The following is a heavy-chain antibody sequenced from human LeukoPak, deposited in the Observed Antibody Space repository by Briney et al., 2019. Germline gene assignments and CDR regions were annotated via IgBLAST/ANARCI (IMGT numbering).Heavy chain of an antibody. CDR3: ARGYCSGGSCYWGFDP. CDR2: ISYDGSNK. V-gene: IGHV3-30-3*01. Sequence: GRSLRLSCAASGFTFSSYAMHWVRQAPGKGLEWVAVISYDGSNKYYADSVKGRFTISRDNSKNTLYLQMNSLRAEDTAVYYCARGYCSGGSCYWGFDPWGQGTLVTVSS. D-gene: IGHD2-15*01. J-gene: IGHJ5*02. CDR1: GFTFSSYA.